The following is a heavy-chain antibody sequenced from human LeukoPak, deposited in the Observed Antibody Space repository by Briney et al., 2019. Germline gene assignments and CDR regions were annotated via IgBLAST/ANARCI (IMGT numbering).Heavy chain of an antibody. CDR2: IDPSGGPP. V-gene: IGHV1-46*01. Sequence: ASVKVSCKSSGYTFTNYYIHWVRQAPGQGLERMGIIDPSGGPPNYAQRLQGRVTMTCDTSTSTVYMELSSLTSEDTAVYYCARRYINSWFLDYWGQGTLVTVSS. CDR1: GYTFTNYY. J-gene: IGHJ4*02. D-gene: IGHD6-13*01. CDR3: ARRYINSWFLDY.